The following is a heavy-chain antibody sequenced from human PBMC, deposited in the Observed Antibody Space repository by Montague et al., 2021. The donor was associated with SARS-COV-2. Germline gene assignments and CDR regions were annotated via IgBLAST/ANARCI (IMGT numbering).Heavy chain of an antibody. D-gene: IGHD3-9*01. CDR2: IYNSWST. CDR3: ARVGLRYFDWLLLGEGYFDY. CDR1: GGSISSYY. J-gene: IGHJ4*02. V-gene: IGHV4-59*08. Sequence: SETLSLTCTVSGGSISSYYWSWIRQPPGKGLELIGYIYNSWSTNYNPSLKSRVTITVDTSKNQFSLTLSSVTAAVTAVYYCARVGLRYFDWLLLGEGYFDYWGQGTLVTVSS.